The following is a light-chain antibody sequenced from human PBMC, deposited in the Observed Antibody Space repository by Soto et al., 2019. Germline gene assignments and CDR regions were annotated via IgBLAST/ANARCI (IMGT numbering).Light chain of an antibody. Sequence: QPVLTQPPSMSAAPGQRVTISCTGSSSDIGAGYDVHWYQQFPGTAPKLLIYSNINRPSGVPDRFSGSKSGTSASLAITGLQAEDEADYYCQSYDSSLGGSKGVFGGGTKVTVL. J-gene: IGLJ3*02. CDR3: QSYDSSLGGSKGV. V-gene: IGLV1-40*01. CDR2: SNI. CDR1: SSDIGAGYD.